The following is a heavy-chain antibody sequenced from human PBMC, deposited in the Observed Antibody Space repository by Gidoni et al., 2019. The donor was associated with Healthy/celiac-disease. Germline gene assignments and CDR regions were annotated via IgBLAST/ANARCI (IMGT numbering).Heavy chain of an antibody. CDR1: GFTFSSYG. V-gene: IGHV3-30*03. J-gene: IGHJ5*02. CDR2: ISYDGSNK. D-gene: IGHD5-18*01. CDR3: VTAPGWFDP. Sequence: QVQLVESGGGVVQPGRSLRLSCAASGFTFSSYGMHWVRQAPGKGLEWVAVISYDGSNKYYADSVKGRFTISRDNSKNTLYLQMNSLRAEDTAVYYCVTAPGWFDPWGQGTLVTVSS.